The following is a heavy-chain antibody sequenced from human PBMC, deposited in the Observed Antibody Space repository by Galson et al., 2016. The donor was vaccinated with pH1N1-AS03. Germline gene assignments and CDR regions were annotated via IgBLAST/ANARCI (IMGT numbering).Heavy chain of an antibody. CDR3: ARATGTAGGVDY. CDR1: GYTFTNYW. D-gene: IGHD1-1*01. V-gene: IGHV5-51*01. Sequence: QSGAEVKKPGEPLKISCKGSGYTFTNYWTAWVRQMPGKGLEWMGLIFARDSDTRYSPSLQGQVTISADKSINTAYLQWSSLKASDTAMYYCARATGTAGGVDYWGQGTLVSVSS. J-gene: IGHJ4*02. CDR2: IFARDSDT.